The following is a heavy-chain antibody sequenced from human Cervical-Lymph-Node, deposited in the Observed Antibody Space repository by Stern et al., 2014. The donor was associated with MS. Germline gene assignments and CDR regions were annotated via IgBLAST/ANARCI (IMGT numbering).Heavy chain of an antibody. V-gene: IGHV1-8*01. J-gene: IGHJ5*02. CDR3: TKAWES. D-gene: IGHD1-26*01. CDR2: INPDSGDT. Sequence: VQLVQSGAEVKKPGASVKVSCKASGYIFTSDDINCVRQASGQGLEWMAWINPDSGDTGYAQKFQGRVTLTRDTSINTAYMEMTSLTSDDTAIYYCTKAWESWGQGTLITVSS. CDR1: GYIFTSDD.